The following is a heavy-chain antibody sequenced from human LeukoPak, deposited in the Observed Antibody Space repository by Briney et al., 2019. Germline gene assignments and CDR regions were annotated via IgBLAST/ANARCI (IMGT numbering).Heavy chain of an antibody. D-gene: IGHD1-14*01. V-gene: IGHV5-51*01. Sequence: GESLKISCKGSGYSFTSYWVAWVRQMPGKGLEWMGIIYPRDSDTRYSPSFQGQVNISADKSMNTAYLKWSGLKASDTVVYYCARHVTTASAARGFDIWGQGTMVTVSS. CDR3: ARHVTTASAARGFDI. CDR1: GYSFTSYW. J-gene: IGHJ3*02. CDR2: IYPRDSDT.